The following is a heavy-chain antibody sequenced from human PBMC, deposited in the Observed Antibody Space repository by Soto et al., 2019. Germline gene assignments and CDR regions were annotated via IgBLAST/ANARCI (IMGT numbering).Heavy chain of an antibody. J-gene: IGHJ4*02. CDR2: LNIDGSST. D-gene: IGHD2-15*01. CDR1: GFTFSNYW. V-gene: IGHV3-74*01. Sequence: GGSLRLSCSASGFTFSNYWMHWVRQGPGKGLVWVARLNIDGSSTSYADSVKGRFTISRDNAKNTLYLQMNSLRAEDTAVYYCARDQGYCSGGSCYVAGYWGQGTLVTVSS. CDR3: ARDQGYCSGGSCYVAGY.